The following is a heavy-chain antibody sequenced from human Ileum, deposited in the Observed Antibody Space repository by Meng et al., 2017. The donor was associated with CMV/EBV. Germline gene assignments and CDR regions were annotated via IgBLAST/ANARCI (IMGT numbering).Heavy chain of an antibody. V-gene: IGHV3-7*01. D-gene: IGHD5-18*01. CDR3: ARIGYTSSSLDY. Sequence: GESLKISCAASGFTFSRYWMTWVRKAPGKGLEWVANINQDGTKIYYVDSVKGRFTVSRDNARNSVYLQLNSLTVEDTAVYYCARIGYTSSSLDYWGQGTLVTVSS. CDR1: GFTFSRYW. J-gene: IGHJ4*02. CDR2: INQDGTKI.